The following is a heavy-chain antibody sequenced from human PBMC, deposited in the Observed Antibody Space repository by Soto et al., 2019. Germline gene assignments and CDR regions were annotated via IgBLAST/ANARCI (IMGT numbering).Heavy chain of an antibody. Sequence: ASVKVSCKASGYTFTSYGISLVRQAPGQGXEWMGWISAYNGNTNYAQKLQGRVTMTTDTSTSTAYMELRSLRSDDTAVYYCARDSIVVVPAAIPHYYGMDVWGQGTTVTVSS. CDR2: ISAYNGNT. CDR1: GYTFTSYG. CDR3: ARDSIVVVPAAIPHYYGMDV. J-gene: IGHJ6*02. D-gene: IGHD2-2*01. V-gene: IGHV1-18*04.